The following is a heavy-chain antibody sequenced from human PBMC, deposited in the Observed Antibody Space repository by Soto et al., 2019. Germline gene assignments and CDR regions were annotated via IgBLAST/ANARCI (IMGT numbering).Heavy chain of an antibody. CDR3: AHRDGLGEVDS. D-gene: IGHD3-16*01. J-gene: IGHJ5*01. CDR2: IYWDDDK. Sequence: QITLKESGPTLVKPTQTLTLTCTFSGFSLTTSGVGVGWIRQPPGKALEWLALIYWDDDKRYSPSLKSRLTITNDTSRNQVVLAMTNVDPVDTATYFCAHRDGLGEVDSWGHGTRVTVSS. V-gene: IGHV2-5*02. CDR1: GFSLTTSGVG.